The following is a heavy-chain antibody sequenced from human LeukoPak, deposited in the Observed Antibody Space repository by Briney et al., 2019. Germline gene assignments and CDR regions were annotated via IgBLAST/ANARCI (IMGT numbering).Heavy chain of an antibody. Sequence: GGSLRLSCAASGFTFSNFLMTWVRQAPGKGPEWVSAISGGGSDTYYADSVKGRFTISRDNSKNTLYLQMNSLRAEDTAVYYCAKKGATTGHFDYWGQGTLVTVSS. CDR2: ISGGGSDT. CDR3: AKKGATTGHFDY. D-gene: IGHD1-26*01. V-gene: IGHV3-23*01. CDR1: GFTFSNFL. J-gene: IGHJ4*02.